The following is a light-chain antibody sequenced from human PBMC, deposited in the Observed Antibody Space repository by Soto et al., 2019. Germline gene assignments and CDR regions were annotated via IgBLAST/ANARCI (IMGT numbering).Light chain of an antibody. V-gene: IGLV2-14*01. Sequence: QSALTQPASLSGSPGQSITISCTGTSSYVGGYNYVSWYQQLPGKSPKLMLFEVSHRPSGVSNRFSGSKSGNTASLTISGLQTEYEAEYYCSSYTNNSAPFWFGPGTKVTVL. CDR2: EVS. J-gene: IGLJ1*01. CDR3: SSYTNNSAPFW. CDR1: SSYVGGYNY.